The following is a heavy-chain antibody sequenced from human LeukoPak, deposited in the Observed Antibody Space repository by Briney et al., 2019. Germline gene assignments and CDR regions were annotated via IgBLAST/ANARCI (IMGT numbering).Heavy chain of an antibody. D-gene: IGHD3-10*01. Sequence: GASVKVSCKASGYTFTGYYMHWVRQAPGQGLEWMGWINPNSGGTNYAQKFQGWVTMTRDTSISTAYMELSRLRSDDTAVYYCARAPFGESSKYYYYGMDVWGQGTTVTVSS. J-gene: IGHJ6*02. CDR3: ARAPFGESSKYYYYGMDV. V-gene: IGHV1-2*04. CDR2: INPNSGGT. CDR1: GYTFTGYY.